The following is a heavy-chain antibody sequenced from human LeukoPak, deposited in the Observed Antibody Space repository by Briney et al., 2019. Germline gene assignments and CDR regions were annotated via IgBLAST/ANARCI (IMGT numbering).Heavy chain of an antibody. CDR1: GYTFTSYG. CDR2: ISAYNGNT. V-gene: IGHV1-18*01. J-gene: IGHJ3*02. D-gene: IGHD3-9*01. CDR3: ARGGYDILTGYLDAFDI. Sequence: ASVKVSCKASGYTFTSYGISWVRQAPGQGLEWMGWISAYNGNTDYAQKLQGRVTMTTDTSTSTAYMELRSLRSDDTAVYYCARGGYDILTGYLDAFDIWGQGTMVTVSS.